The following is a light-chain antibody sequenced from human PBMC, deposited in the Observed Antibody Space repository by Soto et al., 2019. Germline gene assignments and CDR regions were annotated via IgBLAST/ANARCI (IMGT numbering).Light chain of an antibody. CDR2: GAS. V-gene: IGKV3-15*01. CDR1: QSISNN. CDR3: QQYNNWWT. Sequence: EIVMTQSPATLSVSPGERATLSCRASQSISNNLAWYHQRPGLAPRLLIYGASTRATGIPAKFSGSGSGTEFTRTISSLQSQDFAVYYCQQYNNWWTFGQGTRVEIK. J-gene: IGKJ1*01.